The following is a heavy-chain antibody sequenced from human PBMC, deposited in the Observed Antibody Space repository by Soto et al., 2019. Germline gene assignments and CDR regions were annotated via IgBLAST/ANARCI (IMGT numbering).Heavy chain of an antibody. J-gene: IGHJ3*02. D-gene: IGHD3-3*01. CDR2: INPATGAA. Sequence: QLHLVQSGAVVKKPGASVTVSCSASGYPVTAYYMHWVRQAPGRGLEWMGGINPATGAAKYTQTFQGRVTLTRDTSTSKVFMELGGLTSEDTAGFYWARGGGVGVAGSAAFDMWGQGTLVTVSS. V-gene: IGHV1-2*02. CDR3: ARGGGVGVAGSAAFDM. CDR1: GYPVTAYY.